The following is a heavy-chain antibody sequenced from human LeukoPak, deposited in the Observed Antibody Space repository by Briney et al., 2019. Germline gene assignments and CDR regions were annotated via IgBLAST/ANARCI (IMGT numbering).Heavy chain of an antibody. CDR1: GFTFSSYA. D-gene: IGHD3-10*01. CDR2: ISGSGGST. V-gene: IGHV3-23*01. Sequence: PGGSLRLSCAASGFTFSSYAMSWVRQAPGKGLEWVSAISGSGGSTYYADSVKGRFTISRDNSKNTLYLQMNSLRAEDTAVYYCAKVRAYGSGSYSPGFDPWGQGTPVTVSS. CDR3: AKVRAYGSGSYSPGFDP. J-gene: IGHJ5*02.